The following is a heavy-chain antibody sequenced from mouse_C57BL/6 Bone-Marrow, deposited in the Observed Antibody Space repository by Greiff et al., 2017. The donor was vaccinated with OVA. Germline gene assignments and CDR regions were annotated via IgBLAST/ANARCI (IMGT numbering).Heavy chain of an antibody. D-gene: IGHD1-1*01. V-gene: IGHV5-6*01. CDR1: GFTFSSYG. CDR2: ISSGGSYT. CDR3: ARHYYCSSYY. Sequence: EVHLVESGGDLVKPGGSLKLSCAASGFTFSSYGMSWVRQTPDQRLEWVATISSGGSYTYYPDSVKGRFTISRDNAKNTLYPQMSSLKSEDTAMYYCARHYYCSSYYWGQGTTLTVSS. J-gene: IGHJ2*01.